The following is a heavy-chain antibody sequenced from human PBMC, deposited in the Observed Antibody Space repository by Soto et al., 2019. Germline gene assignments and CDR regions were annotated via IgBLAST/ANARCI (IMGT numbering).Heavy chain of an antibody. Sequence: ASVKVSCKASRYTFTSYGISWVRQAPGQGXEWMGWISAYNGNTNYAQKLQGRVTMTTDTSTSTAYMELRSLRSDDTAVYYCARTADIVVVPAAQGHNWFDPWGQGTLVTVSS. V-gene: IGHV1-18*04. CDR3: ARTADIVVVPAAQGHNWFDP. CDR1: RYTFTSYG. CDR2: ISAYNGNT. J-gene: IGHJ5*02. D-gene: IGHD2-2*01.